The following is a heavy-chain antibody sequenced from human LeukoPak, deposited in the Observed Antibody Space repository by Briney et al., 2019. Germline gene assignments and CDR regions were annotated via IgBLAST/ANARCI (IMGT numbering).Heavy chain of an antibody. Sequence: PGGSLRLSCAASGFTFSRYGMHWVRQAPGKGLEWVAFIQYDDSIKFYADSVRGRFTISRDNSKNTLYLQMNSLRAEDTAVYYCAKEDTLTTVYFDYWGQGTPVTVSS. V-gene: IGHV3-30*02. CDR2: IQYDDSIK. D-gene: IGHD4-17*01. CDR3: AKEDTLTTVYFDY. J-gene: IGHJ4*02. CDR1: GFTFSRYG.